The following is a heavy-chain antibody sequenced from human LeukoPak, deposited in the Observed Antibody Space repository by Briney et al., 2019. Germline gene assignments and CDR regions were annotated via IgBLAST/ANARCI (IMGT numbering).Heavy chain of an antibody. CDR1: GGSISSYY. D-gene: IGHD3-22*01. Sequence: SETLSLTCTVSGGSISSYYWSWIRQPPGKGLGWIGYIYYSGSTNYNPSLKSRVTISVDTSKNQFSLKLSSVTAADTAVYYCARGHGSYDSSGYYYGCYYYGMDVWGQGTTVTVSS. CDR2: IYYSGST. J-gene: IGHJ6*02. V-gene: IGHV4-59*01. CDR3: ARGHGSYDSSGYYYGCYYYGMDV.